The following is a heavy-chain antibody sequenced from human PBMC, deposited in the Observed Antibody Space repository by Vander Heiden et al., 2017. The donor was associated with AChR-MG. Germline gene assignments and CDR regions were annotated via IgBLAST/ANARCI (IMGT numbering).Heavy chain of an antibody. J-gene: IGHJ6*02. CDR3: ARGRPAYYGMDV. Sequence: QVQLQESGPGLVKPSETLSLTCTVSGGSVSSGSYYWSWIRQPPGKGLEWIGYIYYSGSTNYNPSLKSRVTISVDTSKNQFSLKLRSVTAADTAVYYCARGRPAYYGMDVWGQGTTVTVSS. CDR1: GGSVSSGSYY. V-gene: IGHV4-61*01. CDR2: IYYSGST.